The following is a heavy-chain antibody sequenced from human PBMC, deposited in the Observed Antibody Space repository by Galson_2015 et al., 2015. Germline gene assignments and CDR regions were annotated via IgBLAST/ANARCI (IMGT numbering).Heavy chain of an antibody. CDR3: ARGGISSSWYNDYFDY. D-gene: IGHD6-13*01. CDR1: GFTFSSYA. J-gene: IGHJ4*02. CDR2: ISYDGSNK. V-gene: IGHV3-30-3*01. Sequence: SLRLSCAASGFTFSSYAMHWVRQAPGKGLEWVAVISYDGSNKYYADSVKGRFTISRDNSKNTLYLQMNSLRAEDTAVYYCARGGISSSWYNDYFDYWGQGTLVTVSS.